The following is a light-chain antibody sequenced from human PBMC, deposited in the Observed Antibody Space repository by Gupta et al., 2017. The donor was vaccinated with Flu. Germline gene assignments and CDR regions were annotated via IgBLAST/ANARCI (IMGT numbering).Light chain of an antibody. CDR1: SSDIGSYNY. CDR3: SSCTSTSTLV. V-gene: IGLV2-14*01. Sequence: QSALTQPASVSGSPGQSIPISCTGTSSDIGSYNYDSWYQQHPGQAPKLLIYDVTNRPSGVSNRFSGSKSGDTASLTISGLQAEDEADYYCSSCTSTSTLVFGGGTKLTVL. CDR2: DVT. J-gene: IGLJ2*01.